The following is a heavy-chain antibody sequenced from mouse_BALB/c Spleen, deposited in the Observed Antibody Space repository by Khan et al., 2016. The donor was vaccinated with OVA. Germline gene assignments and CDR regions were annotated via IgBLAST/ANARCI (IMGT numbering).Heavy chain of an antibody. CDR3: ARQPYYHYNIMDY. CDR2: IWSGGST. CDR1: GFSLTNYG. V-gene: IGHV2-6-1*01. Sequence: VQLKESGPGLAAPSQSLSITCTISGFSLTNYGVHWVRQPPGKGLEWLVVIWSGGSTTYNSALKSRLTITKDNSQSQVFLKMNSLQTDDTAIYFCARQPYYHYNIMDYWGQGTSVTVSS. D-gene: IGHD2-10*01. J-gene: IGHJ4*01.